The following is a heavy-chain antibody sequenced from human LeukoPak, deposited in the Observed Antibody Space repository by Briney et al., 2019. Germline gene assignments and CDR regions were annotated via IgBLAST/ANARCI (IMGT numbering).Heavy chain of an antibody. CDR2: IYYSGST. Sequence: PSETLSLTCTVSGGSISSGGYYWSWIRQHPGKGLEWIGYIYYSGSTYYNPSLKSRVTISVDTSKNQFSLKLSSVTAADTAVYYCARTGQYDFWSGYYFDYWGQGTLVTVSS. CDR1: GGSISSGGYY. V-gene: IGHV4-31*03. J-gene: IGHJ4*02. D-gene: IGHD3-3*01. CDR3: ARTGQYDFWSGYYFDY.